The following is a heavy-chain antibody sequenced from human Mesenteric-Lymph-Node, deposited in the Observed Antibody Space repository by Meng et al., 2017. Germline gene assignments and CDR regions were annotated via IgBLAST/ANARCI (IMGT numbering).Heavy chain of an antibody. V-gene: IGHV4-30-4*01. Sequence: VQLTPGGPGLLKPSGTLSLPWAVYGGSFSSGDYYWSWIRQPPGKGLEWIGCIYYSGSTYYNPSLKGRVTISVDTSKNQFSLNLSSVTAADTAIYYCARNGGGNGGDYWGQGTLVTVSS. CDR1: GGSFSSGDYY. D-gene: IGHD3-16*01. CDR3: ARNGGGNGGDY. CDR2: IYYSGST. J-gene: IGHJ4*02.